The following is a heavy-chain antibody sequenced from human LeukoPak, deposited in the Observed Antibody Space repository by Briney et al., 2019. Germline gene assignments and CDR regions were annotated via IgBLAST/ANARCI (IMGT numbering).Heavy chain of an antibody. V-gene: IGHV3-23*01. D-gene: IGHD5-12*01. CDR2: ISGSGKNT. Sequence: GGSLRLSCAASGFTFSSYAMSWVRQAPGKGLEWVSVISGSGKNTYYADSVKGRFTISRDNSKNTLYLQMNSLRAEDTAVYYCAKNPRGYSGYERSNFDYWGQGTLVTVSS. CDR1: GFTFSSYA. CDR3: AKNPRGYSGYERSNFDY. J-gene: IGHJ4*02.